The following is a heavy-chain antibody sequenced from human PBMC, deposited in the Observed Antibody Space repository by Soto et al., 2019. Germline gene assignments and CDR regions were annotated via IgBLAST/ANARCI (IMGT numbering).Heavy chain of an antibody. D-gene: IGHD3-10*01. CDR2: MNPNSGNT. CDR3: GVAWSGSYYYYFDY. CDR1: GYTFTSYD. J-gene: IGHJ4*02. Sequence: ASVKVSCKASGYTFTSYDINWVRQATGQGLEWMGWMNPNSGNTGYAQKFQGRVTMTRNTSISTAYMELSSLRSEDTAVYYCGVAWSGSYYYYFDYWGQGTLVTVSS. V-gene: IGHV1-8*01.